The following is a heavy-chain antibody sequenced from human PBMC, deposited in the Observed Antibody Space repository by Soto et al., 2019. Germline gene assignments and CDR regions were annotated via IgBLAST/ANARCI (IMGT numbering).Heavy chain of an antibody. D-gene: IGHD2-2*01. CDR3: ARDGGYCSSTSCPFDY. J-gene: IGHJ4*02. CDR1: GFTFSSYS. V-gene: IGHV3-21*01. Sequence: GGSLRLSCAASGFTFSSYSMNWVRQAPGKGLEWASSISSSSSYIYYADSVKGRFTISRDNAKNSLYLQMNSLRAEDTAVYYCARDGGYCSSTSCPFDYWGQGTLVTVSS. CDR2: ISSSSSYI.